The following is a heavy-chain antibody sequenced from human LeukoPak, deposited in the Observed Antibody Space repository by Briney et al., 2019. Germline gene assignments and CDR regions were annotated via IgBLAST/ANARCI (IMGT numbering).Heavy chain of an antibody. Sequence: PGGSLRLSCAASGFTFSSYWMHRVRQAPGKGLVWVSRINGDGSSTTYADSVKGRFTISRDNSKNTLYLQMNSLRAEDTALYYCAKALYGGNTVWGQGTLVTVSS. CDR3: AKALYGGNTV. CDR1: GFTFSSYW. V-gene: IGHV3-74*01. D-gene: IGHD4-23*01. CDR2: INGDGSST. J-gene: IGHJ4*02.